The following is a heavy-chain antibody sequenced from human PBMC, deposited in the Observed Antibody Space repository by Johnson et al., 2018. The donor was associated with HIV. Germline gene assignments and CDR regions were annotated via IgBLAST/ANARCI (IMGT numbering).Heavy chain of an antibody. Sequence: QVQLVESGGGVVQPGRSLRLSCAASGFTFSSYAMHWVRQAPGKGLEWVSVIYSGGSTYYADSVKGRFTISRDNSKNTLYLQMNSLKTEDTAVYYCTTVLQFLEWNIYDAFDIWGQGTMVTVSS. CDR3: TTVLQFLEWNIYDAFDI. CDR2: IYSGGST. V-gene: IGHV3-NL1*01. J-gene: IGHJ3*02. D-gene: IGHD3-3*01. CDR1: GFTFSSYA.